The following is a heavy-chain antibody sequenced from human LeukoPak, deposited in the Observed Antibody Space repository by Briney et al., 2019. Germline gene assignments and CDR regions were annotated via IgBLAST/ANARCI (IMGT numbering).Heavy chain of an antibody. CDR1: GGSISSYY. Sequence: PSETLSLTCTVSGGSISSYYWSWIRQPPGKGLEWIGYIYYSGSTNYNPSLKSRVTISVDTSKNQFSLKLSSVTAADTAVYYCARGGSSGQYYFDYWGQGTLVTVSS. CDR3: ARGGSSGQYYFDY. D-gene: IGHD6-6*01. V-gene: IGHV4-59*12. J-gene: IGHJ4*02. CDR2: IYYSGST.